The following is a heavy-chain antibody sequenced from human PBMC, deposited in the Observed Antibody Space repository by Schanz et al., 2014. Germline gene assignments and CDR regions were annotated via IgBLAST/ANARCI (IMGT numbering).Heavy chain of an antibody. CDR2: IKEDGSVK. Sequence: EVQLVESGGGLVKPGRSLRLSCAASGFTFSSYALHWVRQAPGKGLEWVANIKEDGSVKDYVDSVKGRFTISRDNAKNSLYLQMTSLRAEDTAVYYCVRDSFFAFDYWGQGTLVTVSS. J-gene: IGHJ4*02. CDR3: VRDSFFAFDY. V-gene: IGHV3-7*01. D-gene: IGHD3-3*01. CDR1: GFTFSSYA.